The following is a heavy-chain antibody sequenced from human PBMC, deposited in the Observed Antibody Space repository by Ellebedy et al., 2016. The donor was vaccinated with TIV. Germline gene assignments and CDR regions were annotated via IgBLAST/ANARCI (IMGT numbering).Heavy chain of an antibody. Sequence: GESLKISXAASGFTFSDYYMSWIRQAPGKGLEWVSYISSSSSYTNYADSVKGRFTISRDNAKNSLYLQMNSLRAEDTAVYYCARDNYFDYWGQGTLVTVSS. CDR1: GFTFSDYY. J-gene: IGHJ4*02. V-gene: IGHV3-11*06. CDR2: ISSSSSYT. CDR3: ARDNYFDY.